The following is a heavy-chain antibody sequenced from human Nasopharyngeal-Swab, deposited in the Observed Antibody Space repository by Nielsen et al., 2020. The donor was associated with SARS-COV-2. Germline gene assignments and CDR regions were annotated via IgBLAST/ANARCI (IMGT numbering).Heavy chain of an antibody. Sequence: GESLKISCAASGFTFSSYGMHWVRQAPGKGLEWVAVICYDGSNKYYADSVKGRFTISRDNSKNTLYLQMNSLRAEDTAVYYCARDRTVTTTVYFDYWGQGTLVTVSS. CDR1: GFTFSSYG. CDR2: ICYDGSNK. J-gene: IGHJ4*02. D-gene: IGHD4-17*01. V-gene: IGHV3-33*01. CDR3: ARDRTVTTTVYFDY.